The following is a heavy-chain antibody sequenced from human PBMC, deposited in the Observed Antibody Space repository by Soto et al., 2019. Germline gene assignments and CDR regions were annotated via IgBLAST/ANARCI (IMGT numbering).Heavy chain of an antibody. V-gene: IGHV2-5*02. CDR2: IYWDDDQ. CDR3: AHSSRYSAFDI. J-gene: IGHJ3*02. CDR1: GFSLRTSGVS. D-gene: IGHD2-15*01. Sequence: QITLKESGPTLVKDTQTLTLTCTFSGFSLRTSGVSVGWIRQPPGKALEWLALIYWDDDQRYSPSLRNRLTITKDTSKNRVVLTMTNVDPVDTATFYCAHSSRYSAFDIWGPGTLVTVSS.